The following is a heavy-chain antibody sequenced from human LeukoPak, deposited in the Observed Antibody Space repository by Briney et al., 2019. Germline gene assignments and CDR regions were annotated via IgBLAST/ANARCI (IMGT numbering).Heavy chain of an antibody. J-gene: IGHJ4*02. V-gene: IGHV3-30*04. CDR2: ISYDGTNK. CDR3: ARQMATILDGILDY. D-gene: IGHD5-24*01. Sequence: GGSLRLSCAASGFTFSNYAIHWVRQAPGKGVEWVSVISYDGTNKYYADSVKGRFTISRDNSKNTLYLQMNSLKTEDTALYYCARQMATILDGILDYWGQGTLVTVSS. CDR1: GFTFSNYA.